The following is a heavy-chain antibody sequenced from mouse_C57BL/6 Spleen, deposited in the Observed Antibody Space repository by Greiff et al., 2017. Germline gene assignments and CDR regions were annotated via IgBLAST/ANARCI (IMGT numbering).Heavy chain of an antibody. D-gene: IGHD1-1*01. CDR1: GYTFTSYG. V-gene: IGHV1-81*01. CDR3: ASRTVVEGYDV. J-gene: IGHJ1*03. Sequence: QVTLKESGAELARPGASVKLSCKASGYTFTSYGISWVKQRTGQGLEWIGEIYPRSGNTYYNEKFKGKATLTADKSSSTAYMELRSLTSEDSAVYFCASRTVVEGYDVWGTGTTVTVSS. CDR2: IYPRSGNT.